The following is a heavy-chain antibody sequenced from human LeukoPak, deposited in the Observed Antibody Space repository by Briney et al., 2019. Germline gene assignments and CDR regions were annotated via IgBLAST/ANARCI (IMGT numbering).Heavy chain of an antibody. J-gene: IGHJ4*02. D-gene: IGHD6-13*01. Sequence: GGSLRLSCAASGFTFSSYWMSWVRQAPGKGLEWVAVISYDGSNKYYADSVKGRFTISRDNSKNTLYLQMNSLRAEDTAVYYCARDNREQQLVPPTFDYWGQGTLVTVSS. CDR1: GFTFSSYW. CDR2: ISYDGSNK. V-gene: IGHV3-30-3*01. CDR3: ARDNREQQLVPPTFDY.